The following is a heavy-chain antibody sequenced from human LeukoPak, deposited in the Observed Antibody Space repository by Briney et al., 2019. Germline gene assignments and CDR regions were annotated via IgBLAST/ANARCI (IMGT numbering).Heavy chain of an antibody. CDR1: GYSISSGYY. J-gene: IGHJ6*03. Sequence: PSETLSLTCTVSGYSISSGYYWGWIRQPPGKGLEWIGSIYHSGSTYYNPSLKSRVTISVDTSKNQFSLRLSSVTAADTAVYYCARMPGYSYYYMDVWGKGTTVTVSS. CDR3: ARMPGYSYYYMDV. V-gene: IGHV4-38-2*02. CDR2: IYHSGST. D-gene: IGHD1-1*01.